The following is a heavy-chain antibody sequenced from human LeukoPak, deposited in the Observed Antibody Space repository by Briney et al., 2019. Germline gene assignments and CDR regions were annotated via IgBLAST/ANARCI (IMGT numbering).Heavy chain of an antibody. J-gene: IGHJ4*02. CDR1: GFTFSSYA. D-gene: IGHD4-17*01. V-gene: IGHV3-23*01. CDR3: AKDSERYGVLEN. Sequence: PGGSLRLSCAASGFTFSSYAMSWVRQAPGKGLEWVSAISGSGGSTYYADSVKGRFSISRDNSKNTVYLQLNNLRDEDTAVYYCAKDSERYGVLENWGQGTLVSVSA. CDR2: ISGSGGST.